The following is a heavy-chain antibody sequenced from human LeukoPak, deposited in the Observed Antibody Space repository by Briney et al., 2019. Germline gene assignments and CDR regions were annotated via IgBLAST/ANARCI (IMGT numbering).Heavy chain of an antibody. J-gene: IGHJ4*02. CDR1: GFAFNTYA. Sequence: GGSLRLSCAASGFAFNTYAMHWVRQPPGQGLEWVALIWHVGGHKFFSNSVRGQFTTSRDNSKNTVSLQMNNLRPEDTAVYYCAREIFSSGSYPDFWGQGTLVTVSS. V-gene: IGHV3-33*01. D-gene: IGHD3-10*01. CDR3: AREIFSSGSYPDF. CDR2: IWHVGGHK.